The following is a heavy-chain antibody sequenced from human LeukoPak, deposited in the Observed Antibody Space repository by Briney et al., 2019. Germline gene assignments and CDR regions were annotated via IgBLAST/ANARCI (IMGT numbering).Heavy chain of an antibody. Sequence: GGSLRLSCAASGFTFSSYWMHWVRQAPGKGLVWVSRINSDGSSTSYAHSVKGRFTISRDNAKNTLYLQMNSLTAEDTALYYCTRVQAGRSGLMDVWARGTTVTVSS. CDR2: INSDGSST. CDR3: TRVQAGRSGLMDV. J-gene: IGHJ6*02. V-gene: IGHV3-74*01. D-gene: IGHD2-8*02. CDR1: GFTFSSYW.